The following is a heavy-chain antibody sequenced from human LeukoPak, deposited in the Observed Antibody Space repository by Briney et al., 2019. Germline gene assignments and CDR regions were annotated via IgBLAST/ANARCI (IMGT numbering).Heavy chain of an antibody. Sequence: GGSLRLSCAASGFTFSSYSMNWVRQAPGKGLEWVSSISSSSSYIYYADSVKGRFTISRDNAKNSLYLQMNSLRAEDTAVYYCARGGPRWYSSGWYEGDFDYWGQGTLVTVSS. V-gene: IGHV3-21*01. CDR1: GFTFSSYS. J-gene: IGHJ4*02. CDR2: ISSSSSYI. CDR3: ARGGPRWYSSGWYEGDFDY. D-gene: IGHD6-19*01.